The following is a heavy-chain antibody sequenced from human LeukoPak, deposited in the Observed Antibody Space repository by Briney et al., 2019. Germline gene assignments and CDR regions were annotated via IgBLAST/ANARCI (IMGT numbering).Heavy chain of an antibody. D-gene: IGHD3-16*01. J-gene: IGHJ4*02. CDR2: ISATGEI. Sequence: PGGSLRLSCAASGFTFSSHSMNWVRQAPGKGLEWVSYISATGEIHYGDAVKGRFTISRDNSKNTLFLQMNRLRAEDTAVYYCAGRRVLDASYDYWGQGTLVTVSS. CDR1: GFTFSSHS. V-gene: IGHV3-48*01. CDR3: AGRRVLDASYDY.